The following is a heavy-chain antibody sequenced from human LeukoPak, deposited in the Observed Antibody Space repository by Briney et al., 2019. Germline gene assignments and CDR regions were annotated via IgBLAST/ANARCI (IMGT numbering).Heavy chain of an antibody. J-gene: IGHJ5*02. V-gene: IGHV3-33*01. CDR3: TRDSGNWFDP. Sequence: GGSLRLSCAASGFIFTSYGMHWVRQAPGKGLEWVAVVWFDGSKKYYADSVKGRFTISRDNSKNTVYLQMSSLRAEDTAVYYCTRDSGNWFDPGGQGTLVTVSS. CDR2: VWFDGSKK. CDR1: GFIFTSYG.